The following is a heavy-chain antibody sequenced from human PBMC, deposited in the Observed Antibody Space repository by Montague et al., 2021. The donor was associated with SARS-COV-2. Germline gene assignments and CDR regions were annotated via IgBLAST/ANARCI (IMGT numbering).Heavy chain of an antibody. J-gene: IGHJ4*02. V-gene: IGHV2-5*05. CDR1: GFSLNTPEVA. CDR2: XYGXDEA. CDR3: AHRFAGFFDY. Sequence: PALVKPTQTLTLTCTFSGFSLNTPEVAVGWIRQPPGKALAWLALXYGXDEARYGPSLQSRLTITRDTSTSQVVLTMTNMDPVDTATYYCAHRFAGFFDYWGQGILVTVSS.